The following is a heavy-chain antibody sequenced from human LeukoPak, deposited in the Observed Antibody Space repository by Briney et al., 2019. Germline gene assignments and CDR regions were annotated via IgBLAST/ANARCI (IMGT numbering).Heavy chain of an antibody. Sequence: KSGGSLRLSCAASGFTFSGFGMNWVRQAPGKGLEWVSSITSSSSYIYYADSVKGRFTISRDNAKNSLYLQMSNLRAEDTAVYFCARGGGLDVWGQGATVTVSS. CDR2: ITSSSSYI. CDR3: ARGGGLDV. V-gene: IGHV3-21*04. D-gene: IGHD3-16*01. CDR1: GFTFSGFG. J-gene: IGHJ6*02.